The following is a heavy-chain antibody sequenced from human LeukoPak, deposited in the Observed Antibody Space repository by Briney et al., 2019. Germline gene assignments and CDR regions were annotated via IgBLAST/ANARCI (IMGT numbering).Heavy chain of an antibody. CDR2: IKQDGSET. V-gene: IGHV3-7*03. D-gene: IGHD5-12*01. CDR1: GFTFTNNF. J-gene: IGHJ4*02. Sequence: GGSLRLSCAASGFTFTNNFMSWVRQVPGKGLEWVANIKQDGSETTYADSVRGRFTISRDNAKNSLYLQMNSLRAEDTAVYYCARVTNGGYDSGNFDYWGQGTLVTVSS. CDR3: ARVTNGGYDSGNFDY.